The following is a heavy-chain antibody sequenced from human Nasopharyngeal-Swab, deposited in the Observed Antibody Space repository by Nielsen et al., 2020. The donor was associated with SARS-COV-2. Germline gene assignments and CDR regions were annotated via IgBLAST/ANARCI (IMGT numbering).Heavy chain of an antibody. CDR2: ISGNSDVT. J-gene: IGHJ4*02. V-gene: IGHV3-48*04. CDR1: GFTFSSYS. CDR3: SRDPRPLDF. Sequence: GESLKISCAASGFTFSSYSMNWVRQAPGKGLESVSYISGNSDVTNYADSVRGRFTISRDNAKNSLYLQMDSLRAEDTAVYYCSRDPRPLDFWGQGTLVTVSS.